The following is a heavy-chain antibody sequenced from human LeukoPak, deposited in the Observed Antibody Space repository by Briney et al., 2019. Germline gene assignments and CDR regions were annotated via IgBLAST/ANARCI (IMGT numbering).Heavy chain of an antibody. V-gene: IGHV4-59*08. D-gene: IGHD5-24*01. CDR3: ACRDGTE. CDR1: GASISSHY. CDR2: IYYSGST. J-gene: IGHJ4*02. Sequence: SETLSLTCTVSGASISSHYWTWIRQPPGKGLQWIGHIYYSGSTNYNPSLKSRVTISVDMSKNQFSLKLSSVTAADTAVHYCACRDGTEWGQGTLVTVSS.